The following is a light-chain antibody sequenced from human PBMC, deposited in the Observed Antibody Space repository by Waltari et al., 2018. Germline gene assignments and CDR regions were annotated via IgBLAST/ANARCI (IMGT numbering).Light chain of an antibody. CDR1: SLRRYY. CDR3: HSRDGSGVGGS. CDR2: DKN. J-gene: IGLJ2*01. V-gene: IGLV3-19*01. Sequence: SSELTQDPAVSVAMGQTVRIPSQGDSLRRYYASWYQQRPGQAPILVMYDKNNRPSGVPDRFSGSSSDDAASLTITGAQAEDEGSYYCHSRDGSGVGGSFGGGTKLTVL.